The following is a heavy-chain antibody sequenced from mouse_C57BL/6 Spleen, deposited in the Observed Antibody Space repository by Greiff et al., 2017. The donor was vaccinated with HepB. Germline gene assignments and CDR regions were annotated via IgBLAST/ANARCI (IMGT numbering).Heavy chain of an antibody. J-gene: IGHJ1*03. Sequence: QVQLKQSGSELRSPGSSVKLSCKDFDSEVFPIAYMSWVRQKPGHGFEWIGGILPSIGRTIYGEKFEDKATLDADTLSNTAYLELNSLTSEDSAIYYCARNYYGSRYWYFDVWGTGTTVTVSS. CDR3: ARNYYGSRYWYFDV. V-gene: IGHV15-2*01. CDR2: ILPSIGRT. D-gene: IGHD1-1*01. CDR1: DSEVFPIAY.